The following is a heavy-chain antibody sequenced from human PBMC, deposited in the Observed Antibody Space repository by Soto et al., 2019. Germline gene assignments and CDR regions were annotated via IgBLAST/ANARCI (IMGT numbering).Heavy chain of an antibody. V-gene: IGHV3-7*01. CDR1: GFTFSSYW. CDR3: ARDQPGTHDAFDI. Sequence: GGSLRLSCAASGFTFSSYWMSWVRQAPGKGLEWVANIKQDGSEKYYVDSVKGRFTISRDNAENSLYLQMNSLRAEDTAVYYCARDQPGTHDAFDIWGQGTMVTVSS. D-gene: IGHD1-1*01. CDR2: IKQDGSEK. J-gene: IGHJ3*02.